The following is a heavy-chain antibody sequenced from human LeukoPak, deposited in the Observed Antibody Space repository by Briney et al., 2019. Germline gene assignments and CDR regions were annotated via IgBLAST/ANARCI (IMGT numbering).Heavy chain of an antibody. V-gene: IGHV3-7*01. D-gene: IGHD2-15*01. CDR2: IKQGGSEK. CDR1: GFTFSSYW. J-gene: IGHJ6*02. Sequence: GGSLRLSCAASGFTFSSYWISWVRQAPGKGLEWVANIKQGGSEKYYVDSVKGRFTISRDNAKSSLYLQMNSLRAEDTAVYYCASESPYCSGGSCPRKYFYYGMDVWGQGTTVTVS. CDR3: ASESPYCSGGSCPRKYFYYGMDV.